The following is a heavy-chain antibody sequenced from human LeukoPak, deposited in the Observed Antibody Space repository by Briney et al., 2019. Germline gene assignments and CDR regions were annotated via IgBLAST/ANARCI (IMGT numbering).Heavy chain of an antibody. CDR2: ITSSGAYI. Sequence: GGSLRLSCAASGFTFSNYNMNWVRQTPGKGLEWVSSITSSGAYIYYADSVKGRFTISRDNAKNSLSLQMNSLRAEDTAVYYCARVQRGIAVALDYWGQGTLATVSS. V-gene: IGHV3-21*01. CDR1: GFTFSNYN. J-gene: IGHJ4*02. CDR3: ARVQRGIAVALDY. D-gene: IGHD6-19*01.